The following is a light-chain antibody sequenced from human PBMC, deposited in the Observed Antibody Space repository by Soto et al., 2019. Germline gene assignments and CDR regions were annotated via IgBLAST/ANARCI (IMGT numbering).Light chain of an antibody. V-gene: IGKV2-29*03. CDR1: QSLLHITGETF. CDR2: EVS. J-gene: IGKJ2*01. CDR3: MQTAHWPYT. Sequence: DVVMTQTPLSLSVAPGQPASISCKSSQSLLHITGETFLFWYLQKPGQSPQLLIYEVSTRVSGVPDRFSGSGSGTDFTLTISRVEAEDIGVYYCMQTAHWPYTFGRGTKVDIK.